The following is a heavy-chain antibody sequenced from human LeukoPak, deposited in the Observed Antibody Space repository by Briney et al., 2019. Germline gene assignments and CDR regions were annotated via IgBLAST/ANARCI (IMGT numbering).Heavy chain of an antibody. J-gene: IGHJ5*02. Sequence: ASVKVSCKASGYTFTSYDINWVRQATGQGLEWMGWTNPNSGNTGYEQKFQGRVTMTRNTSISTAYMELSSLRSEDTAVYYCAKSITMVRGVIRSVGFDPWGQGTLVTVSS. V-gene: IGHV1-8*01. CDR1: GYTFTSYD. CDR2: TNPNSGNT. D-gene: IGHD3-10*01. CDR3: AKSITMVRGVIRSVGFDP.